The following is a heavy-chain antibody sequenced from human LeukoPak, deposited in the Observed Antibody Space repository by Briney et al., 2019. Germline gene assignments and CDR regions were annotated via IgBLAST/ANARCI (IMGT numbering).Heavy chain of an antibody. CDR3: AKVRTGHYFDY. D-gene: IGHD1-1*01. CDR2: ISGSGVST. CDR1: GFRFSSYA. V-gene: IGHV3-23*01. J-gene: IGHJ4*02. Sequence: GGSLRLSCAASGFRFSSYAMSWVRQAPGKGLEWVSAISGSGVSTYYADSVKGRFTVSRDNSKNTLYLQMNSLRAEDTAVYYCAKVRTGHYFDYWGQGTLVTVSS.